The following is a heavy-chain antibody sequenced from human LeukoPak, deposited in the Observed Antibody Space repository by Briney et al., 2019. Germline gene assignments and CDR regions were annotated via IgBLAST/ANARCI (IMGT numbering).Heavy chain of an antibody. J-gene: IGHJ4*02. CDR3: VRRGNRWGDY. CDR1: GFTFSDCW. Sequence: PGGSLRLSCAASGFTFSDCWMSWVRQTPGKGLEWVANIKDDGSEKYYVDSVKGRFTISRDNAKNSLYLQMNSLRAEDTAVYYCVRRGNRWGDYWDQGTQVTVSS. CDR2: IKDDGSEK. D-gene: IGHD3-16*01. V-gene: IGHV3-7*01.